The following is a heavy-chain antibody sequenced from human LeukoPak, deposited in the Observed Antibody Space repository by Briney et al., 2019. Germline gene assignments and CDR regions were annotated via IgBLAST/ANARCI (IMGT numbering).Heavy chain of an antibody. Sequence: PSETLSLTCAVYGESFSGYYWSWIRQPPGKGLEWIGEINHSGSTNYNPSLKSRVTISVDTSKNQFSLKLSSVTAADTAVYYCAREHELAAAGTELDYWGQGTLVTVSS. D-gene: IGHD6-13*01. V-gene: IGHV4-34*01. CDR3: AREHELAAAGTELDY. CDR2: INHSGST. J-gene: IGHJ4*02. CDR1: GESFSGYY.